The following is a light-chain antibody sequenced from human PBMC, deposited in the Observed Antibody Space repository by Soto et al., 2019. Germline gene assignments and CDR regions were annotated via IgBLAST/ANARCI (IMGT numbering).Light chain of an antibody. Sequence: ESVLTQSPATLSLSPGERATLSCRASQSIGSSLAWYQHKPGQAPRLLIYDASNRATGIPARFSGSGSGTDFTLTISSLEPEDFAVYYCQQRRDWPLTFGGGTKVEIK. J-gene: IGKJ4*01. CDR1: QSIGSS. CDR3: QQRRDWPLT. CDR2: DAS. V-gene: IGKV3-11*01.